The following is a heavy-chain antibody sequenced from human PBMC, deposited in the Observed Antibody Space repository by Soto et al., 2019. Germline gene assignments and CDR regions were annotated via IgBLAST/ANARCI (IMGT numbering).Heavy chain of an antibody. CDR2: INPSGGSI. D-gene: IGHD3-10*01. CDR3: AREGRGYYGSGSSDY. J-gene: IGHJ4*02. CDR1: GYTFTSYG. V-gene: IGHV1-46*01. Sequence: ASVKVSCKASGYTFTSYGINWVRQAPGQGLEWIGIINPSGGSISDAQKFQGRVTMTRDTSASTAYMELSSLRSEDTAVYYCAREGRGYYGSGSSDYWGQGTLVTVSS.